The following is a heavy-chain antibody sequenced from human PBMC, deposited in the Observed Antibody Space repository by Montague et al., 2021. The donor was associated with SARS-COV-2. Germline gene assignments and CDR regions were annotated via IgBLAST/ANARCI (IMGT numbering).Heavy chain of an antibody. CDR1: GAPFSGYY. Sequence: SETLSLTCAASGAPFSGYYWSWIRQPPGKGLEWIGEIRHDGSTNYNPSLKSRIAISVATSKSQFSLKLTAVTAADTAVYYCARGRGWLVFDYWGQGNLVTVSS. D-gene: IGHD6-19*01. CDR2: IRHDGST. CDR3: ARGRGWLVFDY. V-gene: IGHV4-34*01. J-gene: IGHJ4*02.